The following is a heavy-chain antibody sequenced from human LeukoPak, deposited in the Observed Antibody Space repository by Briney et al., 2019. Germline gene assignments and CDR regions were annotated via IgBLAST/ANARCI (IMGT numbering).Heavy chain of an antibody. Sequence: GGSLRLSCAASGFTFSNYAMSWVRQAPGKGLEWVSAISGTGGSTYYADSVKGRFTISRDNSKNTLYLQMDSLRAEDTAVYYCAKGGVGAANDFWGQGTLVTVSS. V-gene: IGHV3-23*01. CDR1: GFTFSNYA. D-gene: IGHD1-26*01. CDR3: AKGGVGAANDF. CDR2: ISGTGGST. J-gene: IGHJ4*02.